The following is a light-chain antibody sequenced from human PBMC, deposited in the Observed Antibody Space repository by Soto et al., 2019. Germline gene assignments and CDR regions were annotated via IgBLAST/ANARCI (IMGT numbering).Light chain of an antibody. Sequence: EIQMTQSPSTLSASVGDRVTITYRASQSISSWLAWYQQKPGKAPKLLIYDGSSLESGVPSRFSGSGSGTDFTLTISSLQAEDVAVYYCQQYYSTPLTFGGGSMVDIK. J-gene: IGKJ4*01. CDR3: QQYYSTPLT. V-gene: IGKV1-5*01. CDR2: DGS. CDR1: QSISSW.